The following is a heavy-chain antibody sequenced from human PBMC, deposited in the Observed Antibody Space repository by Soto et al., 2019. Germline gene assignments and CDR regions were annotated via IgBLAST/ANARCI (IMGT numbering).Heavy chain of an antibody. D-gene: IGHD6-25*01. CDR2: IWYDGANK. CDR3: ARDRIVAYYFDY. CDR1: GFSFSYYA. V-gene: IGHV3-33*01. J-gene: IGHJ4*02. Sequence: QVQLEESGGGVVQPGRSLRLSCAASGFSFSYYAMHWVRQAPGKGLEWVAVIWYDGANKYYADSVKGRFTISRDNSKKTLYLQMDSLRAEDTGIYYCARDRIVAYYFDYWGQGTLVTVSS.